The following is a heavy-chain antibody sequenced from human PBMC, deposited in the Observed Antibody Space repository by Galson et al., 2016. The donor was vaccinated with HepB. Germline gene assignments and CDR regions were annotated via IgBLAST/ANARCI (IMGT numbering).Heavy chain of an antibody. CDR2: IYPGDSDT. D-gene: IGHD6-13*01. J-gene: IGHJ5*02. Sequence: QSGAEVKKPGESLKISCKGSGYSFSTYWIAWVRQMPGKGLEWMGIIYPGDSDTRYSPSFRGQVTISADKSINTAYLQWSSLKASDTAMDYCARPIAAAGNGWFDPWGQGTLVTVSS. CDR1: GYSFSTYW. V-gene: IGHV5-51*01. CDR3: ARPIAAAGNGWFDP.